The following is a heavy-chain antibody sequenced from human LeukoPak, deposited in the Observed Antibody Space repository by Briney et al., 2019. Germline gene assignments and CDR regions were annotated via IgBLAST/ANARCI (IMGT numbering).Heavy chain of an antibody. CDR2: IYYSGST. CDR1: GYSISTGYY. CDR3: ARDRPHYDILTGYSPPPSFDP. J-gene: IGHJ5*02. D-gene: IGHD3-9*01. V-gene: IGHV4-38-2*02. Sequence: PSETLSLTCTVSGYSISTGYYWGWIRQPPGKGLEWIGSIYYSGSTYYNPSLKSRVTISVDTSKNQFSLKLSSVTAADTAVYYCARDRPHYDILTGYSPPPSFDPWGQGTLVTVSS.